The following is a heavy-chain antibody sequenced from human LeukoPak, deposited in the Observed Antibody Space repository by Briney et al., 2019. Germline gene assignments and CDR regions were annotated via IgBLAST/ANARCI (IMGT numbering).Heavy chain of an antibody. D-gene: IGHD3-9*01. CDR2: IYHSGST. CDR1: GGSISSSNW. CDR3: ARGGVLRSFLNLNWFDP. J-gene: IGHJ5*02. V-gene: IGHV4-4*02. Sequence: SRTLSLTCAVSGGSISSSNWWSWVRQPPRKGLEWIGEIYHSGSTNYNPSLKSRVTISVDTSKNQFSLKLSSVTAADTAVYYCARGGVLRSFLNLNWFDPWGQGTLVTVSS.